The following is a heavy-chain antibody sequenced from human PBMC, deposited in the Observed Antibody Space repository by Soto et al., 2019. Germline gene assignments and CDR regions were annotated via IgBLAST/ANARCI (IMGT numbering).Heavy chain of an antibody. Sequence: QGQLVESGGGVVQPGRSLRLSCAASGFTFSDFAMYWVRQAPGKGLEWVAVISYDGTRQHYADSVKGRFIISRDRNNLYMQLNSLRPDDTALYYCARGRGFGSGWNDYFDYWGQGTLVTVSS. J-gene: IGHJ4*02. V-gene: IGHV3-30*04. CDR2: ISYDGTRQ. D-gene: IGHD6-19*01. CDR1: GFTFSDFA. CDR3: ARGRGFGSGWNDYFDY.